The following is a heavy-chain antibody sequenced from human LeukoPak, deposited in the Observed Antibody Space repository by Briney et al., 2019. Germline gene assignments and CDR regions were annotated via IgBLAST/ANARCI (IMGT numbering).Heavy chain of an antibody. D-gene: IGHD3-22*01. CDR3: ARLAPHDYYDSSGYSGPRFDP. J-gene: IGHJ5*02. Sequence: SGTPSLTRPVSGGPLSIHYWGWIRQPPGKGLGWIGDIYYSGSTNYNPSLKSRVTISVDTSKNQFSLKLSSVTAADTAVYYCARLAPHDYYDSSGYSGPRFDPWGQGTLVTVSS. CDR2: IYYSGST. CDR1: GGPLSIHY. V-gene: IGHV4-59*08.